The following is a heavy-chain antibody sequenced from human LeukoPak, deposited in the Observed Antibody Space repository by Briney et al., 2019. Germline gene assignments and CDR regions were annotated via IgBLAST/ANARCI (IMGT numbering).Heavy chain of an antibody. CDR1: GYTFTSYG. CDR3: ARGRRRSGSYAY. V-gene: IGHV1-18*01. D-gene: IGHD1-26*01. CDR2: INPYNGNT. Sequence: ASVKVSCKASGYTFTSYGISWVRQAPGQGLEWMGWINPYNGNTNYAQKLQGRVTMTTDTSTSTAYMELRTLRSDDTAVYYCARGRRRSGSYAYWGQGTLVTVSS. J-gene: IGHJ4*02.